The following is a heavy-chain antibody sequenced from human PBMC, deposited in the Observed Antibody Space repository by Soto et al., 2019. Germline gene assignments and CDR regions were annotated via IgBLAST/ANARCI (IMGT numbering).Heavy chain of an antibody. CDR1: GDSIGSGGSY. J-gene: IGHJ4*02. CDR2: IYPRGST. CDR3: ARGFYGSGSYFQAYFDL. Sequence: QVQLQESGPGLVKPSQTLSLTCTVSGDSIGSGGSYWSWIRQRPGKGLEWLGFIYPRGSTRYNPSLKSRVSLAIDTSKNQFSLRLSSVTAADTAVFYCARGFYGSGSYFQAYFDLWGQGTRVAVS. D-gene: IGHD3-10*01. V-gene: IGHV4-31*03.